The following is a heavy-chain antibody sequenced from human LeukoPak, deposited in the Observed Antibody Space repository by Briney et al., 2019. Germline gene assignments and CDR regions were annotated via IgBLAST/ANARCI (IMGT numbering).Heavy chain of an antibody. CDR3: ARDFTGGEYFDS. CDR2: ISPSSTYI. Sequence: GGSLRLSCAASGFTFSSFKMTWVRQAPGRGLEWVASISPSSTYIYYGDSLKGRVTVSRDNAKSLLFLHMSSLRPDDTAVYYCARDFTGGEYFDSWGQGALVSVSS. CDR1: GFTFSSFK. D-gene: IGHD3-16*01. V-gene: IGHV3-21*06. J-gene: IGHJ4*02.